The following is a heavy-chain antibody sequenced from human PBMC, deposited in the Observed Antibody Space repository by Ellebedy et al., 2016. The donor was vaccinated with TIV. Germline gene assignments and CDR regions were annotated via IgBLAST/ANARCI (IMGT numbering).Heavy chain of an antibody. CDR1: GGSFSGYY. D-gene: IGHD3-22*01. Sequence: SETLSLTXAVYGGSFSGYYWSWIRQPPGKGLEWIGEINHSGSTNFNPSLKSRVTISVDTSKNQFSLKLSSVTAADTAVYYCARWSSGYGRRAAEWGQGTLVTVSS. CDR2: INHSGST. CDR3: ARWSSGYGRRAAE. V-gene: IGHV4-34*01. J-gene: IGHJ4*02.